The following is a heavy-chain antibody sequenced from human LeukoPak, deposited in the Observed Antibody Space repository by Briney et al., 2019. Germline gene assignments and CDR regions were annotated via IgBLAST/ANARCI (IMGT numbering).Heavy chain of an antibody. CDR3: ARVGATATAYFDY. J-gene: IGHJ4*02. Sequence: ASQTLSLTCTVSGGSISSGSYYWSWIRQPAGEGLEWIGRIYPSGNTNYNPSLKSRVTISMDTSKNRISLKVSSVTAADTAVYYCARVGATATAYFDYWGQGTLVTVSS. CDR1: GGSISSGSYY. V-gene: IGHV4-61*02. CDR2: IYPSGNT. D-gene: IGHD5-18*01.